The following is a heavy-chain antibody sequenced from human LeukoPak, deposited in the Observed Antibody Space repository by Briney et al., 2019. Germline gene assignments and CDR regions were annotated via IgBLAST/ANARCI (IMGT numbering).Heavy chain of an antibody. CDR1: GFTFGDYA. D-gene: IGHD6-13*01. J-gene: IGHJ4*02. CDR2: IRSKAYGGTT. V-gene: IGHV3-49*03. CDR3: TRDISAGGIAAHRPFDY. Sequence: GGSLRLSCTASGFTFGDYAMSWFRQAPGKGLEWVGFIRSKAYGGTTEYAASVKGRFTISRDDSKSIAYLQMNSLKTEDTAVYYCTRDISAGGIAAHRPFDYWGQGTLVTVSS.